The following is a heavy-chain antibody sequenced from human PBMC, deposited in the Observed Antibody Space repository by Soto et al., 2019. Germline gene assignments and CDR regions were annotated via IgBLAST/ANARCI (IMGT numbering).Heavy chain of an antibody. D-gene: IGHD3-10*01. J-gene: IGHJ5*02. CDR1: GYTFTSYG. V-gene: IGHV1-18*04. CDR3: ARDMGSGSYYNPYWGGWFDP. CDR2: ISAYNGNT. Sequence: QVQLVQSGAEVKKPGASVKVSCKASGYTFTSYGIIWVRQAPGQGLEWMGWISAYNGNTNYAQKLQGRVTMTTDTSTSTAYMELRSLRSDDTAVYYCARDMGSGSYYNPYWGGWFDPWGQGTLVTVSS.